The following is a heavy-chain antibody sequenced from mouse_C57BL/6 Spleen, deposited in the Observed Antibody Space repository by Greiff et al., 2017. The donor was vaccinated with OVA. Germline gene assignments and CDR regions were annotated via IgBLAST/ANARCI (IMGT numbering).Heavy chain of an antibody. Sequence: EVQRVESGGGLVKPGGSLKLSCAASGFTFSDYGMHWVRQAPEKGLEWVAYISSGSSTIYYADTVKGRFTISRDNAKNTLFLQMTSLRSEDTAMYYCANYDDEEAMDYWGQGTSVTVSS. V-gene: IGHV5-17*01. CDR3: ANYDDEEAMDY. D-gene: IGHD2-4*01. CDR1: GFTFSDYG. CDR2: ISSGSSTI. J-gene: IGHJ4*01.